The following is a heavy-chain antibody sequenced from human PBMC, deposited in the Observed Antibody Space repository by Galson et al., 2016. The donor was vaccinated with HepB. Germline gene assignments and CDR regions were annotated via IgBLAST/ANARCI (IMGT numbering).Heavy chain of an antibody. J-gene: IGHJ4*02. D-gene: IGHD1-1*01. V-gene: IGHV3-30*03. CDR3: ARDKGTSVWYKDY. CDR1: GFTFSSYG. CDR2: ISYAGRTK. Sequence: SLRLSCAASGFTFSSYGIHWVRQAPGKGLEWVALISYAGRTKYYADSVKGRITISRDTSKHTVYLQMNSLRGEDTGVYYCARDKGTSVWYKDYWGQGTLVTVSS.